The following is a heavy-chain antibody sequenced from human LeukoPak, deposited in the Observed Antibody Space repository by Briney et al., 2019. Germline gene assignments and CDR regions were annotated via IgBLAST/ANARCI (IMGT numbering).Heavy chain of an antibody. D-gene: IGHD1-26*01. CDR2: ISHDGNDK. V-gene: IGHV3-30*18. Sequence: GGSLRLSCVASGFIFSTFGMHWVRQAPGKGLEWVAFISHDGNDKYYADSVKGRFAISRDNSHNTLYLQINSLRPEDTAVYYCVKGHLSYRLLDYRGQGTLVTVSS. CDR1: GFIFSTFG. CDR3: VKGHLSYRLLDY. J-gene: IGHJ4*02.